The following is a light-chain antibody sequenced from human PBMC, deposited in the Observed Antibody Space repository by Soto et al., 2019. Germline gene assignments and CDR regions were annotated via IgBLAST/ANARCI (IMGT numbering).Light chain of an antibody. J-gene: IGKJ3*01. Sequence: EIVLTQSPGTLSLSPGERATLSCRASQSVSSGFLAWYQQKRGQAPRLLVYGASSRATGIPDRFSGGGSGTDFTLTISRLEPEDFAVYFCQHYGGSPPILTFGPGTKVDI. CDR3: QHYGGSPPILT. CDR2: GAS. V-gene: IGKV3-20*01. CDR1: QSVSSGF.